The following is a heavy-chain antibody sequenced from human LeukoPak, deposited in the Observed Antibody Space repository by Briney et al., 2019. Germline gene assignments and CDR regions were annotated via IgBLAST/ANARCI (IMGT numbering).Heavy chain of an antibody. V-gene: IGHV4-59*01. Sequence: SETLSLTCTVSGGSISSYYWSWIRQPPGKGLEWIGYIYYSGSTNYNPSLKSRVTISVDTSKNQFSLKLSSVTAADTAVYYCARGVYYYDSRGYPRPAEYFQHWGQGTLVTVSS. D-gene: IGHD3-22*01. CDR2: IYYSGST. J-gene: IGHJ1*01. CDR3: ARGVYYYDSRGYPRPAEYFQH. CDR1: GGSISSYY.